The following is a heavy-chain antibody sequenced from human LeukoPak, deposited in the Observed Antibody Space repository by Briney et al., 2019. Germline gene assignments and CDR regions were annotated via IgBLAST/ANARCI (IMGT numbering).Heavy chain of an antibody. Sequence: PGGSLRLSCAGSGFIFTDYWIDWVRQAPGKGLEWVANIKKDGSEKNSLESAKGRFTISRDNAKNTLYLRMNSLRAEDTAVYYCARDTPESADYYGSGSEPLDAFDIWGQGTMVTVSS. V-gene: IGHV3-7*01. J-gene: IGHJ3*02. CDR3: ARDTPESADYYGSGSEPLDAFDI. CDR1: GFIFTDYW. CDR2: IKKDGSEK. D-gene: IGHD3-10*01.